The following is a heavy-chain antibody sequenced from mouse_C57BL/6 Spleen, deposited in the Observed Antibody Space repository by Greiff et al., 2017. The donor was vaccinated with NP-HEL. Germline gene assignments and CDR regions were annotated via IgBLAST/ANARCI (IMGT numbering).Heavy chain of an antibody. CDR2: ISPGSGST. Sequence: QVQLQQPGAELVKPGASVKMSCKASGYTFTSYWITWVKQRPGQGLEWIGDISPGSGSTNYNEKFKSKSTLTVDTSSSTAYIQLSSLKSEDSAVLYWATAQAREYYAMDYWGQGTSVTVSS. D-gene: IGHD3-2*02. J-gene: IGHJ4*01. CDR3: ATAQAREYYAMDY. CDR1: GYTFTSYW. V-gene: IGHV1-55*01.